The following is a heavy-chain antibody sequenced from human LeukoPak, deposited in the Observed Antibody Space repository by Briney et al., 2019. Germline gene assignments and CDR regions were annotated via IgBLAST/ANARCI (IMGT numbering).Heavy chain of an antibody. J-gene: IGHJ4*02. D-gene: IGHD2-2*01. CDR1: GFTFSSYE. Sequence: GGSLRLSCAASGFTFSSYEMNWVRQAPGKGLEWVSYISSSGSTIYYADSVKGRFTISRDNAKNSLYLQMNSLRAEDTAVYYCARFATRFGVPAAGYFDYWGQGTLVTVSS. CDR3: ARFATRFGVPAAGYFDY. CDR2: ISSSGSTI. V-gene: IGHV3-48*03.